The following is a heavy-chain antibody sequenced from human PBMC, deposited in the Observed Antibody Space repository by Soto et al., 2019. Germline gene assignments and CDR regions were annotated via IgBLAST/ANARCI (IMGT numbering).Heavy chain of an antibody. Sequence: QSGGSLRLCCVASGFVFEVYWMHWVRQVPGKGLEWVSRISDDGARTDYADSVRGRFTISRDNANNALYLQMNALRGEDTAVYFCTRGPRPSSVGTGAVWGRGALVTVSS. D-gene: IGHD2-2*01. J-gene: IGHJ4*02. V-gene: IGHV3-74*01. CDR1: GFVFEVYW. CDR3: TRGPRPSSVGTGAV. CDR2: ISDDGART.